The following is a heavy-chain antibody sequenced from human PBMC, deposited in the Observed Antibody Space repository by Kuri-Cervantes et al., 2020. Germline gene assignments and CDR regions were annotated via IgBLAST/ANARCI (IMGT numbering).Heavy chain of an antibody. CDR1: GGSVSSGSYY. D-gene: IGHD2-15*01. CDR3: AKTSGGGLGYSLYYGMDV. CDR2: IYYSGST. Sequence: SETLSLTCTVSGGSVSSGSYYWSWIRQPPGKGLEWIGYIYYSGSTNYNPSLKSRVTISIDTSKNQFSLKLSSVTAADTAVYYCAKTSGGGLGYSLYYGMDVWGQGTTVTVSS. J-gene: IGHJ6*02. V-gene: IGHV4-61*01.